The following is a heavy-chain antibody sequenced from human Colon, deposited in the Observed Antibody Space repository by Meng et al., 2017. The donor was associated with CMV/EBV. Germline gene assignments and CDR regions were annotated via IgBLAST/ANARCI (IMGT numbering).Heavy chain of an antibody. D-gene: IGHD1-26*01. CDR3: ARELPATWEPFDY. CDR2: INFGASNI. CDR1: GFTFSSYN. V-gene: IGHV3-48*03. J-gene: IGHJ4*02. Sequence: GESLKISCAASGFTFSSYNMNWVRQAPGKGLEWLAHINFGASNIYYADSIKGRFTISRDDAKSSLYLDMSSLRADDTAVYYCARELPATWEPFDYWGRGTLVTVSS.